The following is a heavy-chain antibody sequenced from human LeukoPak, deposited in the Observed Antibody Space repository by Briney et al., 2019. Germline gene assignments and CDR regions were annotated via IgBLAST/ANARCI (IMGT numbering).Heavy chain of an antibody. CDR3: ARRRIAAAAVFDY. V-gene: IGHV1-3*03. CDR1: GYTFTSYA. Sequence: ASVKVSCKASGYTFTSYAMHWVRQAPGQRLEWMGWINAGNGNTKYSQEFQGRVTITRDTSASTAYMGLSSLRSEDMAVYYCARRRIAAAAVFDYWGQGTLVTVSS. D-gene: IGHD6-13*01. CDR2: INAGNGNT. J-gene: IGHJ4*02.